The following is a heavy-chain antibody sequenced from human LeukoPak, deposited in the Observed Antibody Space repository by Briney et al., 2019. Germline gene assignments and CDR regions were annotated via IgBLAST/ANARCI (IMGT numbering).Heavy chain of an antibody. CDR2: IYPGDSDT. CDR1: GYIFTSYW. V-gene: IGHV5-51*01. J-gene: IGHJ4*02. Sequence: GESLQISCKGSGYIFTSYWIGWVRQMPGKGLEWMGIIYPGDSDTRYSPSFQGQVTISADNSISTAYLQWSSLKASDTAMYYCARPSYYDILTGPAHPPDYCGQGTLVTVSS. D-gene: IGHD3-9*01. CDR3: ARPSYYDILTGPAHPPDY.